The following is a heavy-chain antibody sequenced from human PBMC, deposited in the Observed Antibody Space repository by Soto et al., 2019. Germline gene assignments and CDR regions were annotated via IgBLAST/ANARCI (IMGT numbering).Heavy chain of an antibody. Sequence: ASVKVSCNASGYTFTSYGISWVRQAPGQGLEWMGWISAYNGNTNYAQKLQGRVTMTTDTSTSTAYMELRSLKSDDTAVYYCAGGYSSGWYSEDDLDIWGQGTMVTVSS. V-gene: IGHV1-18*01. J-gene: IGHJ3*02. CDR3: AGGYSSGWYSEDDLDI. CDR1: GYTFTSYG. D-gene: IGHD6-19*01. CDR2: ISAYNGNT.